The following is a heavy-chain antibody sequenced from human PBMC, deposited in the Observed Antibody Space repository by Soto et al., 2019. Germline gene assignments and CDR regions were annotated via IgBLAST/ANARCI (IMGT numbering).Heavy chain of an antibody. CDR3: AVVVVPAAVYYYYGMDV. CDR2: IYYSGST. CDR1: GGSISSGDYY. D-gene: IGHD2-2*01. V-gene: IGHV4-39*01. J-gene: IGHJ6*02. Sequence: SETLSLTCTVSGGSISSGDYYWGWIRQPPGKGLEWIGSIYYSGSTYYNPSLKSRVTISVDTSKNQFSLKLSSVTAADTAVYYCAVVVVPAAVYYYYGMDVWGQGTTVTVSS.